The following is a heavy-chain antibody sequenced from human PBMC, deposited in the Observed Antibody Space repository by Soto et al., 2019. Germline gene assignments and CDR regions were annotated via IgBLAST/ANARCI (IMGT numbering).Heavy chain of an antibody. V-gene: IGHV3-74*01. CDR2: VNGDGSST. D-gene: IGHD1-26*01. J-gene: IGHJ4*02. CDR3: ARDGRWDVFDS. CDR1: GFTYSSYW. Sequence: GGSLRLSCAASGFTYSSYWMHWARQAPGKGLVWVSRVNGDGSSTDYVESVKGRFTISRDNAKNTLYLEMNSLRADDTAVYYCARDGRWDVFDSWGQGTLVTVSS.